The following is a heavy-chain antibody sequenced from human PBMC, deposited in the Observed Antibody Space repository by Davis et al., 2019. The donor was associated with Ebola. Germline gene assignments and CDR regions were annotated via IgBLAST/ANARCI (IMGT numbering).Heavy chain of an antibody. Sequence: MPGGSLRLSCTVSGGSISSSSYYWGWIRQPPGKGLEWIGSIYYSGSTYYNPSLKSRVTISVDTSKNQFSLKLSSVTAADTAVYYCARYYYDSISYYSHIPYYFDYWGLGTLVTVSS. D-gene: IGHD3-22*01. CDR1: GGSISSSSYY. J-gene: IGHJ4*02. CDR3: ARYYYDSISYYSHIPYYFDY. V-gene: IGHV4-39*07. CDR2: IYYSGST.